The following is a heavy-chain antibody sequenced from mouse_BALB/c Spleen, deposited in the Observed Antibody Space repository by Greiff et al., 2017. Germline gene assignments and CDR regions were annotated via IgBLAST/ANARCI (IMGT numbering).Heavy chain of an antibody. V-gene: IGHV5-6-4*01. CDR2: ISSGGSYT. J-gene: IGHJ2*01. Sequence: EVMLVESGGGLVKPGGSLKLSCAASGFTFSSYTMSWVRQTPEKRLEWVATISSGGSYTYYPDSVKGRFTISRDNAKNTLYLQMSSLKSEDTAMYYCARGGLRGDFDYWGQGTTLTVSS. CDR1: GFTFSSYT. D-gene: IGHD1-1*01. CDR3: ARGGLRGDFDY.